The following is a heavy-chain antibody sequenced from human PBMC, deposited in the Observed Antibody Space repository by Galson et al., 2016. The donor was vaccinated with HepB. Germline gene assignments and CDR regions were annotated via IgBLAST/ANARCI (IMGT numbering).Heavy chain of an antibody. D-gene: IGHD1-1*01. Sequence: SLRLSCATSGFTFGSFWMNWVRQAPGKGPEWVANIQQDGSERNYLDSVKGRFTISRDNAKQSLYLQMNSLRADDTAVHYCVRASGWISDYWGQGTLVSVSS. CDR1: GFTFGSFW. V-gene: IGHV3-7*03. CDR2: IQQDGSER. J-gene: IGHJ4*02. CDR3: VRASGWISDY.